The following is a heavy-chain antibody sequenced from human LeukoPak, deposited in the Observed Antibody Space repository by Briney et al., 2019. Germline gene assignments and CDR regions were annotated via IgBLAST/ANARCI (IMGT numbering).Heavy chain of an antibody. J-gene: IGHJ3*02. V-gene: IGHV3-74*01. CDR3: ARPLTPDHLVGAKNDAFDI. CDR1: GFTFSSYW. CDR2: INTDGSST. Sequence: PGGSLRLSCAASGFTFSSYWMHWVRQAPGKGLVWVSRINTDGSSTSYADSVKGRFTISRDNAKNTLYLQMNSLRAEDTAVYYCARPLTPDHLVGAKNDAFDIWGQGTMVTVSS. D-gene: IGHD1-26*01.